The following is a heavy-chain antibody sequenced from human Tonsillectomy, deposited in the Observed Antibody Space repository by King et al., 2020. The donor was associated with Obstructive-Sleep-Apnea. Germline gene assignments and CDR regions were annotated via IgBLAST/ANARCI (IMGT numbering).Heavy chain of an antibody. D-gene: IGHD5-12*01. J-gene: IGHJ4*02. CDR3: ARVASAYDSYFDY. V-gene: IGHV3-30*04. Sequence: VQLVESGGGVVQPGRSLRLSCAASGFTFSSFALHWVRQAPGKGLQWVAVISFKGSNKFYADSVKGRFTISRDNSNQTLYLLMNSLGPEDTSVYYCARVASAYDSYFDYWGQGTLVTVSS. CDR1: GFTFSSFA. CDR2: ISFKGSNK.